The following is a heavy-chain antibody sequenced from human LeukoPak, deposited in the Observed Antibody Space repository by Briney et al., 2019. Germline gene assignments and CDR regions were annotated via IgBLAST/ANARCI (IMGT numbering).Heavy chain of an antibody. D-gene: IGHD2-2*01. J-gene: IGHJ5*02. Sequence: ASAKVSCKASGYTFTSYGINWVRQAPGQGLEWMGWISAYNGNTNYAQKLQGRVTMTTDTSTSTAYMELRSLRSDDTAVYYCARDSRYCSSTSCYLGEFDPWGQGTLVTVSS. CDR1: GYTFTSYG. CDR3: ARDSRYCSSTSCYLGEFDP. CDR2: ISAYNGNT. V-gene: IGHV1-18*01.